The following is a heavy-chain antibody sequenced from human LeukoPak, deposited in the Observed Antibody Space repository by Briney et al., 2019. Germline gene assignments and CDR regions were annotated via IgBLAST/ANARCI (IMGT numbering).Heavy chain of an antibody. V-gene: IGHV3-23*03. CDR3: AKLALYSGSLGFDY. D-gene: IGHD1-26*01. Sequence: GGSLRLSCAASGFTFSSYGMSWVRQAPGKGLEWVSVIYSGGSTYYADSVKGRFTISRDNSKNTLYLQMNSLRAEDTAVYYCAKLALYSGSLGFDYWGQGTLVTVSS. CDR1: GFTFSSYG. J-gene: IGHJ4*02. CDR2: IYSGGST.